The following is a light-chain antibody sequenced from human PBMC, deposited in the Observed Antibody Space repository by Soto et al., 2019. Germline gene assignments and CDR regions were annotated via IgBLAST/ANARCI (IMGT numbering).Light chain of an antibody. Sequence: DIQMTQSPSTLSASVGDRVTITCRASQSISSWLVWYQQKPGKAPKLLIYDASSLESAVPSRFSGSGSGTEFTLTISSLQPDDYATYFCQQYNSYSSWTFGQGTKVDIK. CDR3: QQYNSYSSWT. V-gene: IGKV1-5*01. CDR1: QSISSW. CDR2: DAS. J-gene: IGKJ1*01.